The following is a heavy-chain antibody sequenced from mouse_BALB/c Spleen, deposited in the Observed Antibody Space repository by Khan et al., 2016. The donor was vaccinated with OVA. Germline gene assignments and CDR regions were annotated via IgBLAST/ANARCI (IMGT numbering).Heavy chain of an antibody. CDR2: IFPGSDTP. V-gene: IGHV1-77*01. D-gene: IGHD2-14*01. Sequence: QVQLQQSGPELVKPGASLKVSCKASGYTFTDYIIGWVKQSTRQGLEWIGDIFPGSDTPYYNEKFKDRATLTADKSANTAYMQLSSLTSYDSAVYFWARGGYSAFAYWGQGTLVTVSA. CDR1: GYTFTDYI. CDR3: ARGGYSAFAY. J-gene: IGHJ3*01.